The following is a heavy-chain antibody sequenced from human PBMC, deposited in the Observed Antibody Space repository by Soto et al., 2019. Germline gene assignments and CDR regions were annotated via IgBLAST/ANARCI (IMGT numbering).Heavy chain of an antibody. J-gene: IGHJ3*02. CDR3: ATIYAPFDI. CDR2: IRGDGINT. D-gene: IGHD2-2*01. CDR1: GFTFSNYW. Sequence: PGGSLRLSCAASGFTFSNYWMHWVRQAPGKGLVWVSLIRGDGINTKYADSVKGRFTTSRDNAKNTLFLQMNSLTAEDPAVYYCATIYAPFDIWGQGTLVTVSS. V-gene: IGHV3-74*01.